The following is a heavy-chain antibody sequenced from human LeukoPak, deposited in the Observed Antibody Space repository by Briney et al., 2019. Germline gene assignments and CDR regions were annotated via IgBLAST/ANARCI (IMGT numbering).Heavy chain of an antibody. J-gene: IGHJ3*02. Sequence: PGGSLRLSCSASGFTFSSYSMNWGREAPGRGLEWVSSISSSSSYIYYADSVKGRVTISRDNAKNSLYLQMNSLRDEDTAVYYCARVKTSYDSSGYYYFGAFDIWGQGTMVTVSS. CDR2: ISSSSSYI. V-gene: IGHV3-21*04. CDR1: GFTFSSYS. CDR3: ARVKTSYDSSGYYYFGAFDI. D-gene: IGHD3-22*01.